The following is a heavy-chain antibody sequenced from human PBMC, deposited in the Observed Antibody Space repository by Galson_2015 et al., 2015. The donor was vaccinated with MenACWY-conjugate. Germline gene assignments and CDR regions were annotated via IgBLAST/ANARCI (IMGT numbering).Heavy chain of an antibody. Sequence: SLRLSCAASGFTFSGSAMHWVRQASGKGLEWVGRIRSKANSYATAYAASVKGRFTISRDDSKNTPYLQMNSLKTEDTAVYYCTSQGSGLSVGDSVRGDVWGQGTTVTVSS. CDR3: TSQGSGLSVGDSVRGDV. CDR2: IRSKANSYAT. V-gene: IGHV3-73*01. D-gene: IGHD3-10*01. CDR1: GFTFSGSA. J-gene: IGHJ6*02.